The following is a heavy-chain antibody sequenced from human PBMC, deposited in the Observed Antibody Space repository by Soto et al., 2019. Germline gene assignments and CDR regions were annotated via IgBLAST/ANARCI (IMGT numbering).Heavy chain of an antibody. CDR2: VHYSGNT. V-gene: IGHV4-38-2*02. CDR3: ARQDRVVAEGRWFDP. D-gene: IGHD2-15*01. J-gene: IGHJ5*02. CDR1: GYSISSGYH. Sequence: SETLSLTCTVSGYSISSGYHWAWIRQPPGKGLEWLGSVHYSGNTYYNPSLKSRLTISVDKSKNQFSLNLSSVTAADTAVYYCARQDRVVAEGRWFDPWGQGTLVTVSS.